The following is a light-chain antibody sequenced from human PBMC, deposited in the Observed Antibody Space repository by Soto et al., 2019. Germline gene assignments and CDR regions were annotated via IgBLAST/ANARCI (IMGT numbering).Light chain of an antibody. CDR2: DAS. CDR1: QSISSW. CDR3: QQYDRSSPS. V-gene: IGKV1-5*01. J-gene: IGKJ2*01. Sequence: DIQMTQSPSTLSASVGDRVTITCRASQSISSWLAWYQQKPGKAPKLLIYDASSLETGVPSRFSGSGSGTECTLSIRSLQPDDFATYYCQQYDRSSPSFGQGTKLEIK.